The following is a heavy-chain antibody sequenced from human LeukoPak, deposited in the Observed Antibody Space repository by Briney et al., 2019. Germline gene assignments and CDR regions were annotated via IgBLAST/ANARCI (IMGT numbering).Heavy chain of an antibody. CDR2: IHTSGST. J-gene: IGHJ4*02. D-gene: IGHD6-6*01. Sequence: SETLSLTCTVSGGSITSYYWTYIRQPAGKGLEWIGRIHTSGSTNYNPSLKSRVTMSVDTSKNQFSLNRSSVTAADTAMYYCAREFSGTSIAARVFDSWGQGTLVTVSS. CDR3: AREFSGTSIAARVFDS. CDR1: GGSITSYY. V-gene: IGHV4-4*07.